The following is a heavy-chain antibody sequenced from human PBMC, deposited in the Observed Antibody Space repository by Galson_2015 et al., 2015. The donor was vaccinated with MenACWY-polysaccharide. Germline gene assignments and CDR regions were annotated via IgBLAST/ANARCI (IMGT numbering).Heavy chain of an antibody. CDR3: ARQPTYYGSG. V-gene: IGHV3-74*01. CDR1: GFTFSSYW. Sequence: SLRLSCAASGFTFSSYWMHWVRQVPGQGLVWVSRINSDGSSTSYADSMKGRFTISRDNAKNTLYLQMNSLRAEDTAVYYCARQPTYYGSGWGQGTLVTVSP. CDR2: INSDGSST. J-gene: IGHJ4*02. D-gene: IGHD3-10*01.